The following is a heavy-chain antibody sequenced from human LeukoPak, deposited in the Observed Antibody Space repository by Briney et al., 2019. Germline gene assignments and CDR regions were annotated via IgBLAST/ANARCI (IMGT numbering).Heavy chain of an antibody. V-gene: IGHV4-59*01. CDR3: ARKPTDDYELFDY. CDR2: IYYSGST. J-gene: IGHJ4*02. CDR1: GGSISSYY. D-gene: IGHD5-12*01. Sequence: SETLSLTCTVSGGSISSYYWSWIRQPPGKGLEWIGYIYYSGSTNYNPSLKSRVTISVDTSKNQFSLKLSSVTAADTAVYYCARKPTDDYELFDYWGQGTLVTVSS.